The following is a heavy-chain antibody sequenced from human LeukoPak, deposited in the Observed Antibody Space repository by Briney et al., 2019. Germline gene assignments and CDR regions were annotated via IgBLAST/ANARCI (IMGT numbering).Heavy chain of an antibody. Sequence: GGSLRLSCAASGFTFSSYAMSWVRQAPGKGLEWVSAICGSGCSTYYADSVKGRFTISRDNSKNTLYLQMNSLRAEDTAVYYCAKDNFYYYGSGTRQIGMDVWGQGTTVTVSS. CDR3: AKDNFYYYGSGTRQIGMDV. CDR2: ICGSGCST. D-gene: IGHD3-10*01. J-gene: IGHJ6*02. CDR1: GFTFSSYA. V-gene: IGHV3-23*01.